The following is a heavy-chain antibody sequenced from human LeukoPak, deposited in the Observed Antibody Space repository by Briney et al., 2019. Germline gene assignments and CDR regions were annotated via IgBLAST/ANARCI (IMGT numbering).Heavy chain of an antibody. Sequence: PSETLSLTCTVSGTTVSIDYWSWIRQPPGKGLEWVGSIHHSGSSKYNSTLNNRVTISLDKSKNQFSLSLTSVTVADTAVYYCAREPQTELRADAFDIGGQGKMVTVSS. CDR1: GTTVSIDY. D-gene: IGHD1-26*01. CDR2: IHHSGSS. CDR3: AREPQTELRADAFDI. V-gene: IGHV4-59*02. J-gene: IGHJ3*02.